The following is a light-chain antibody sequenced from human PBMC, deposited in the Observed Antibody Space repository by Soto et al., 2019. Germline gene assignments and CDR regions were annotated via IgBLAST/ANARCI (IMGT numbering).Light chain of an antibody. V-gene: IGKV4-1*01. CDR2: WES. CDR3: KQYYSSPRT. Sequence: DIVMTQSPDSLAVSLGERATINCKSSQSVLYSSNNKNYLAWYQQKPGQPPKLIIYWESTRESGVPDRFSGSGYVTDFSLTISSLQAEDVAVYYCKQYYSSPRTFGHGTKVAIK. J-gene: IGKJ1*01. CDR1: QSVLYSSNNKNY.